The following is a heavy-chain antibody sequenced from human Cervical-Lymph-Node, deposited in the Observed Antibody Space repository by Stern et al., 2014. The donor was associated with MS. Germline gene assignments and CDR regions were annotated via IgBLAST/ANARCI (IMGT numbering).Heavy chain of an antibody. J-gene: IGHJ4*02. D-gene: IGHD6-25*01. CDR1: GASVSSHS. CDR3: ARQRDVLISS. CDR2: ISHSGST. Sequence: QLQLQESGPGLVKVSETLSLTCTVSGASVSSHSWGWLRQSPGKGLEWIGNISHSGSTTYTPSLKSRLTISLDTAKSQFSLTLSHVTAADAAVYYCARQRDVLISSWGQGTLVTVSS. V-gene: IGHV4-59*02.